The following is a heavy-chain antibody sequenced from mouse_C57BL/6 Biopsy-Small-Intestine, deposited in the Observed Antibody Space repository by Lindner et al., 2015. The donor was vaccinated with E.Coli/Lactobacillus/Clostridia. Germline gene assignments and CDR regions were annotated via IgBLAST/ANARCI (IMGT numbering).Heavy chain of an antibody. V-gene: IGHV14-4*01. CDR2: IDPENGDT. J-gene: IGHJ3*01. Sequence: VQLQESGAELVRSGASVKLSCTASGFNIKDDYMHWVKQRPEQGLEWIGWIDPENGDTEYASKFQGKATITADTSSNTAYLQLSSLTSEDTAVYYCTGGGAWFAYWGQGTLVTVSA. CDR3: TGGGAWFAY. CDR1: GFNIKDDY.